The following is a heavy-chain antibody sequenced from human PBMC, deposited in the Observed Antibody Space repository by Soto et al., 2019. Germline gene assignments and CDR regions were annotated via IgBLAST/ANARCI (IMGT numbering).Heavy chain of an antibody. V-gene: IGHV4-39*01. J-gene: IGHJ4*02. CDR2: ILYSGTT. CDR3: ARLGWGDGDSDY. D-gene: IGHD2-21*01. Sequence: QLQLQESGPGLVKPSETLSLTCTVSGGSINKSNYFWGWIRQPPGKGLEWIGSILYSGTTSYNSSLKSRATISVDTSKNQYSPKLTSVTAADTAVYYCARLGWGDGDSDYWGQGTLVTVSS. CDR1: GGSINKSNYF.